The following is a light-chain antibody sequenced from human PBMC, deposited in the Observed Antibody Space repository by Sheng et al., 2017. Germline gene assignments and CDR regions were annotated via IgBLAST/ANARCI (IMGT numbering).Light chain of an antibody. J-gene: IGKJ4*01. V-gene: IGKV1-39*01. CDR3: QQHYSVLPVT. CDR1: QHIANY. Sequence: DIQLTQSPSSLSASVGDTVTITCRANQHIANYLNWYHQIPGEAPKLLIYISSNLPSGVPSRFSGRGSGAEFTLTIAGLQPEDFGTYYCQQHYSVLPVTFGGGTEGRDQT. CDR2: ISS.